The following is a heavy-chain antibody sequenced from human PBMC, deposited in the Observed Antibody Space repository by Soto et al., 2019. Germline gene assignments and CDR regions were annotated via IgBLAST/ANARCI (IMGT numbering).Heavy chain of an antibody. CDR1: GFTFDDYA. CDR3: AKGNEYSCCWYGY. D-gene: IGHD6-13*01. V-gene: IGHV3-9*01. Sequence: EVQLVESGGGLVQPGRSLRLSCAASGFTFDDYAMHWVRQAPGKGLEWVSGISWNSGSIGYADSVKGRFTISRDNAKNYLYLQMNSLRAEDTALYYCAKGNEYSCCWYGYWGQGNLYTVSS. CDR2: ISWNSGSI. J-gene: IGHJ4*02.